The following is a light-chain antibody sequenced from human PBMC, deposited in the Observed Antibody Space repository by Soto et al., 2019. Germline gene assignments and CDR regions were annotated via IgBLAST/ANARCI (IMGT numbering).Light chain of an antibody. J-gene: IGKJ1*01. CDR3: QQYNTYSPPWT. CDR1: QSISTY. CDR2: DAS. V-gene: IGKV1-5*01. Sequence: DIQMTQSPSSLSASVGDRVTITCRASQSISTYLNWYQQRPGKAPTLLIYDASTLESGVPSPSSGSGSGTEFTLTISSLQRDDFATYYCQQYNTYSPPWTFGQGTKVDIK.